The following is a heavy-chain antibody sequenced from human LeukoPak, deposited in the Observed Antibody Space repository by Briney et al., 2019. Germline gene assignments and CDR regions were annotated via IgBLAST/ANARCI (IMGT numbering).Heavy chain of an antibody. V-gene: IGHV3-9*01. D-gene: IGHD5-24*01. CDR3: AKGPGMATVKRYLDY. CDR2: LCWNSGSI. CDR1: GFTFDDHA. J-gene: IGHJ4*02. Sequence: GRSLRLSCAASGFTFDDHAMHWVRQAPGKGLEWVSGLCWNSGSIDYADSVKGRFTISRDNAKNSLYLQMNSLRAEDTALYYCAKGPGMATVKRYLDYWGQGTLVTVSS.